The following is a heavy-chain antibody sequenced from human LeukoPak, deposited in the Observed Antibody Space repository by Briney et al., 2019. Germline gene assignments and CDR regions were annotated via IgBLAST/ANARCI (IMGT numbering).Heavy chain of an antibody. CDR2: IIPIFGTA. CDR1: GGTFSSYA. D-gene: IGHD3-16*02. Sequence: SVTVSCKASGGTFSSYAISWVRQAPGQGVEWMGGIIPIFGTANYAQKFQGRVTITADESTSTAYMELSSLRSEDTAVYYCARGTYDYVWGSYRPYFDYWGQGTLVTVSS. V-gene: IGHV1-69*01. CDR3: ARGTYDYVWGSYRPYFDY. J-gene: IGHJ4*02.